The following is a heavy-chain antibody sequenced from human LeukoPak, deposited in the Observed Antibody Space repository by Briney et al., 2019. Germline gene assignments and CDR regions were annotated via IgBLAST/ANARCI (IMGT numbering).Heavy chain of an antibody. CDR3: ARESSVEMATRDDY. V-gene: IGHV1-2*02. D-gene: IGHD5-24*01. CDR2: INPNSGGT. J-gene: IGHJ4*02. Sequence: GASVKVSCKASGYTFTGYYMHWVRQAPGQGLEWMGWINPNSGGTNYAQKFQGRVTMTRDTSISTAYMELSRLRSDDTAVYYCARESSVEMATRDDYWGQGTLVTVSS. CDR1: GYTFTGYY.